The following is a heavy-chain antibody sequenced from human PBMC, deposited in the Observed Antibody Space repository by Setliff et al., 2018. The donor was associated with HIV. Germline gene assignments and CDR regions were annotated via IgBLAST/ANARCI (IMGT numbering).Heavy chain of an antibody. D-gene: IGHD6-13*01. Sequence: PGGSLRLSCAASGFTFSSYSMNWVRQAPGKGLEWVSYINSGSSTIYYADSVKGRFTISRDNAKNSLYLQMNSLRVEDMAVYYCAGVSKSSPDAFDIWGQGTMVTVAS. CDR3: AGVSKSSPDAFDI. V-gene: IGHV3-48*04. CDR2: INSGSSTI. J-gene: IGHJ3*02. CDR1: GFTFSSYS.